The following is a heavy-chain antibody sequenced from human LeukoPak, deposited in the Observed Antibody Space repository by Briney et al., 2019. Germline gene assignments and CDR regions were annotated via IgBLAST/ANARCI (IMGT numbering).Heavy chain of an antibody. CDR2: IIPIFGTA. CDR3: ARSGLDRSSVFDY. CDR1: GGTFSSYA. D-gene: IGHD6-6*01. V-gene: IGHV1-69*13. Sequence: SVKVSCKASGGTFSSYAISWVRQAPGQGLEWMGGIIPIFGTANYAQKFQGRVTITADESTSTAYMELSSLRSEDTAVYYCARSGLDRSSVFDYWGQGTLVTVSS. J-gene: IGHJ4*02.